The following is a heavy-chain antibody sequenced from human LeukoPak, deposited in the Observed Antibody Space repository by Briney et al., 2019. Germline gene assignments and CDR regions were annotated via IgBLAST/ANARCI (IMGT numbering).Heavy chain of an antibody. Sequence: NPSETLSLTCAVYGGSFSGYYWSWIRQPPGKGLEWIGEINHSGSTNYNPSLKSRVTISVDTSKNQFSLKLSSVTAADTAVYYCARDVYGSPFDSWGQGTLVTVSS. CDR1: GGSFSGYY. D-gene: IGHD1-26*01. V-gene: IGHV4-34*01. J-gene: IGHJ4*02. CDR2: INHSGST. CDR3: ARDVYGSPFDS.